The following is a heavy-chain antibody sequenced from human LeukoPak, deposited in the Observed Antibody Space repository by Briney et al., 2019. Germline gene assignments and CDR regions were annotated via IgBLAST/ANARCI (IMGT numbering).Heavy chain of an antibody. Sequence: GGSLRLSCAASGFTFSSYAMSWVRQAPGKGLEWVSAISGSGGSTYYADSVKGRFTISRDNAKNSLYLQMNSLRAEDTAVYYCARAYDSSGYYGYWGQGTLVTVSS. D-gene: IGHD3-22*01. CDR1: GFTFSSYA. CDR2: ISGSGGST. V-gene: IGHV3-23*01. CDR3: ARAYDSSGYYGY. J-gene: IGHJ4*02.